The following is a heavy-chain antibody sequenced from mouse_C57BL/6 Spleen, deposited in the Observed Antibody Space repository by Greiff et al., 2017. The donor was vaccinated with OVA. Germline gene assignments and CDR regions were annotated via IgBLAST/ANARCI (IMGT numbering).Heavy chain of an antibody. Sequence: DVKLVESGGGLVKPGGSLKLSCAASGFTFSDYGMHWVRQAPEKGLEWVAYISSGSSTIYYADTVKGRFTISRDNAKNTLFLQMTSLRSEDTAMYYGARRNYYSNYDAMDYWGQGTSVTVSS. J-gene: IGHJ4*01. D-gene: IGHD2-5*01. CDR2: ISSGSSTI. CDR1: GFTFSDYG. CDR3: ARRNYYSNYDAMDY. V-gene: IGHV5-17*01.